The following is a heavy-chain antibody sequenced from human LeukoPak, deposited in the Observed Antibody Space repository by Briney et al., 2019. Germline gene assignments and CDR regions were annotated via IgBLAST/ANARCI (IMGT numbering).Heavy chain of an antibody. CDR1: GGAFSSYA. CDR3: ARDTGSLVLDY. D-gene: IGHD3-10*01. Sequence: SVKVSCKASGGAFSSYAISWVRQAPGQGREWMGGIIPIFGTANYAQKFQGRVTITADESTSTAYMELSSLRSEDTAVYYCARDTGSLVLDYWGQGTLVTVSS. J-gene: IGHJ4*02. CDR2: IIPIFGTA. V-gene: IGHV1-69*13.